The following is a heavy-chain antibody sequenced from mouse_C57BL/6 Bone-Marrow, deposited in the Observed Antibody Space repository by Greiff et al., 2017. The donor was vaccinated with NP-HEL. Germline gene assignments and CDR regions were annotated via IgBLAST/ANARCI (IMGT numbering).Heavy chain of an antibody. CDR2: INPSSGYT. V-gene: IGHV1-4*01. CDR1: GYTFTSYT. D-gene: IGHD2-4*01. J-gene: IGHJ3*01. Sequence: VQLQQSGAELARPGASVKMSCKASGYTFTSYTMHWVNQRPGQGLEWIGYINPSSGYTKYNQKFKDKATLTADKSSSTAYMQLSSLTSEDSAVYYCARSGGLRRSLAYWGQGTLVTVSA. CDR3: ARSGGLRRSLAY.